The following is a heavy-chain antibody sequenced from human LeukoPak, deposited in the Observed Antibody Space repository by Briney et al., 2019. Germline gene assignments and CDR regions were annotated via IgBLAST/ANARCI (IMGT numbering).Heavy chain of an antibody. CDR1: GGSISSGGYS. CDR2: LYHSGST. J-gene: IGHJ4*02. CDR3: ARGGAARAIDY. D-gene: IGHD6-6*01. Sequence: SETLSLTCAVSGGSISSGGYSWSWIRQPPGKGLEWIGYLYHSGSTYYNPSLKSRVTISVDRSKNQFSRKLSSVSAADTAVYYCARGGAARAIDYWGQGTLVTVSS. V-gene: IGHV4-30-2*01.